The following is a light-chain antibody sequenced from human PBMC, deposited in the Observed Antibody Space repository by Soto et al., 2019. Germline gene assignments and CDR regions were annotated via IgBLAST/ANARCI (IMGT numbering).Light chain of an antibody. CDR3: QKYNSAPPT. Sequence: DIQMTQSPSSLSASVGDRVTIACRASQVISNYLAWYQQKPGKVPKLLIYAASTLQSGVPSRFSGSGSGTDFTLTISSLQPEHVATYYCQKYNSAPPTFGQGTKLEIK. CDR2: AAS. CDR1: QVISNY. V-gene: IGKV1-27*01. J-gene: IGKJ2*01.